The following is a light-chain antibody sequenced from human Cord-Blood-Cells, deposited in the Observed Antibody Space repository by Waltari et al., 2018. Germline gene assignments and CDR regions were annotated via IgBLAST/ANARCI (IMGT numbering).Light chain of an antibody. CDR1: SSDVGGYNY. CDR2: DVS. J-gene: IGLJ3*02. Sequence: QSALTQPASVSGSPGPSITISCTGTSSDVGGYNYVSWYQQHPGKATKLMIYDVSNRPSGVSNRFSGSKSGNTASLTISGLQAEDEADYYCSSYTSSSTWVFGGGTKLTVL. V-gene: IGLV2-14*03. CDR3: SSYTSSSTWV.